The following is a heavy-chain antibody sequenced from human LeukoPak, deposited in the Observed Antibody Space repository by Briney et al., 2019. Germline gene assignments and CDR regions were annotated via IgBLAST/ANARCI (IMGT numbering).Heavy chain of an antibody. J-gene: IGHJ4*02. CDR1: GFTVSSNY. D-gene: IGHD2-2*01. CDR3: AIDPGPVVSAATC. V-gene: IGHV3-66*02. CDR2: IYSGGST. Sequence: GGSLRLSCAASGFTVSSNYMAWVRQAPGKGLEWVSVIYSGGSTYYADSVKGRFTISRDNSKNTLYLQMNSLRAEDTAVYYCAIDPGPVVSAATCWGQGTLVTVSS.